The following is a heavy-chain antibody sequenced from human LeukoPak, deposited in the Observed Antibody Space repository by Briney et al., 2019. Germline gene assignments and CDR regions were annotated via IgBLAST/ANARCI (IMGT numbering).Heavy chain of an antibody. CDR3: ARPKLHFGELSFIVDY. Sequence: GASVTVSCTASGYTFIAYHIHWLRQAHGQGHEWMGWISTNSGDNNYAQRFQGRVTMTRDTSISTVYMEVSRLTSDDTAVYYCARPKLHFGELSFIVDYWGRGTLVTVSS. V-gene: IGHV1-2*02. J-gene: IGHJ4*02. D-gene: IGHD3-16*02. CDR1: GYTFIAYH. CDR2: ISTNSGDN.